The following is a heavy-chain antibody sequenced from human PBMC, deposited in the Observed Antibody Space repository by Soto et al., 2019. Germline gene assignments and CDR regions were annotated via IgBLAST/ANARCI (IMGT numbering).Heavy chain of an antibody. CDR2: ISYDGSNK. CDR3: AGTSSGYYSGFDY. V-gene: IGHV3-30-3*01. D-gene: IGHD3-22*01. J-gene: IGHJ4*02. CDR1: GFTFSSYA. Sequence: LRLSCAASGFTFSSYAMHWVRQAPGKGLEWVAVISYDGSNKYYADSVKGRFTISRDNSKNTLYLQMNSLRAEDTAVYYCAGTSSGYYSGFDYWGQGTLVTVSS.